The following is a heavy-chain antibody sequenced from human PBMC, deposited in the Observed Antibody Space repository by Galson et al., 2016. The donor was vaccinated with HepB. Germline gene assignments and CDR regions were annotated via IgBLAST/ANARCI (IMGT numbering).Heavy chain of an antibody. CDR3: ARQDYAGAGPWSDY. Sequence: SLRLSCAASRFTFSHHAMHWVRQAPRKGLQWVAVISQDGSIKLYADSVKGRFTISRDNSKNTLYLQMNSLRTEDRALYYCARQDYAGAGPWSDYWGQETLVTVAS. D-gene: IGHD4-23*01. CDR2: ISQDGSIK. CDR1: RFTFSHHA. J-gene: IGHJ4*02. V-gene: IGHV3-30*04.